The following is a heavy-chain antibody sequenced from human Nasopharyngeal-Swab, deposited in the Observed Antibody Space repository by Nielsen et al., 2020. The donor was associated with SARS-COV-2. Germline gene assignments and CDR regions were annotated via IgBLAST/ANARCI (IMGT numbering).Heavy chain of an antibody. CDR2: INQSGST. V-gene: IGHV4-34*01. J-gene: IGHJ4*02. D-gene: IGHD1-26*01. CDR3: ARGRYSGSYGQLDY. Sequence: SETLSLTCAVYGGSFSGYYWSWIRQPPGKGLEWIGEINQSGSTNYNPSLKSRVTISVDTSKNQFSLKLSSVTAADTAVYYCARGRYSGSYGQLDYWGQGTLVTVSS. CDR1: GGSFSGYY.